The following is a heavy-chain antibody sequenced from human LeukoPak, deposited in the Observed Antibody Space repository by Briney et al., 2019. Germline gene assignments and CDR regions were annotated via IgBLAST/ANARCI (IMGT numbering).Heavy chain of an antibody. J-gene: IGHJ4*02. Sequence: ASVKVSCKASGYTFTGYYMHWVRQAPGQGLEWMGWINPNSGGTNYAQKFQGRVTMTRDTSISTAYMELSRLRSDDTAVYYCASTLGYCSSTSCYQFDYWGQGTLVTVSS. CDR3: ASTLGYCSSTSCYQFDY. CDR2: INPNSGGT. D-gene: IGHD2-2*01. CDR1: GYTFTGYY. V-gene: IGHV1-2*02.